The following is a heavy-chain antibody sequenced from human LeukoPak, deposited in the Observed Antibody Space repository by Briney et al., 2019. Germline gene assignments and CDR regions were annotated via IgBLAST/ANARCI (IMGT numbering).Heavy chain of an antibody. J-gene: IGHJ4*02. D-gene: IGHD3-10*01. V-gene: IGHV3-23*01. CDR2: ISVSGDST. Sequence: GSLRLSCAASGFSFSTYAMSWVRQAPGKGLEWVSTISVSGDSTFYADSVQGRFTISRDTSKNSLSLHMNSLRAEDPAVYFCARRGGRNGWGDFDYWGRGTLVTVSS. CDR1: GFSFSTYA. CDR3: ARRGGRNGWGDFDY.